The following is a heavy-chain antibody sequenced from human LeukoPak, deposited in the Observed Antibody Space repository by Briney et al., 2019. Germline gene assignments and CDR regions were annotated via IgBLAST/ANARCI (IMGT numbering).Heavy chain of an antibody. D-gene: IGHD3-3*01. J-gene: IGHJ6*02. CDR2: INHSEST. CDR1: GGSLSGYY. CDR3: ARVGGGSTAVGGEYYDFWRGYVAGPTGPDF. Sequence: SETLSLTCPVYGGSLSGYYWSWIRQPPGKGLAWIGDINHSESTNYNPSLKSRVSMSDDKSKVQFSIKLSFVTAADTAEYYCARVGGGSTAVGGEYYDFWRGYVAGPTGPDFWGQGTTVTVSS. V-gene: IGHV4-34*01.